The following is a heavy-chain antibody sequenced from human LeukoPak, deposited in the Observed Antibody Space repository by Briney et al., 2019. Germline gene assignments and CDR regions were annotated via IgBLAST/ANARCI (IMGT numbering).Heavy chain of an antibody. V-gene: IGHV4-39*07. CDR2: IYHSGST. D-gene: IGHD1-26*01. Sequence: SETLSLTCTVSGGSISSSSYYWGWIRQPPWKGLEWIGSIYHSGSTYYNPSLKSRVTISVDTSKNQFSLKLSSVTAADTAVYCCARVIVGAIGVDYWGQGTLVTVSS. CDR1: GGSISSSSYY. CDR3: ARVIVGAIGVDY. J-gene: IGHJ4*02.